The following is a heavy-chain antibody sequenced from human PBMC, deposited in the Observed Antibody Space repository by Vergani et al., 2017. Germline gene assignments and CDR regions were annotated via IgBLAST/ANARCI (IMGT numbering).Heavy chain of an antibody. CDR1: GFTFSSYA. CDR2: ISGSGGST. V-gene: IGHV3-23*04. J-gene: IGHJ6*03. D-gene: IGHD2-2*01. Sequence: EVQLVESGGGLVQPGGSLRLSCAASGFTFSSYAMSWVRQAPGKGLEWVSAISGSGGSTYYADSVKGRFTISRDNSKNTLYLQMNSLRAEDTAVYYCARGKYCSSTSCYWGYYYYYMDVWGKGTTVTVSS. CDR3: ARGKYCSSTSCYWGYYYYYMDV.